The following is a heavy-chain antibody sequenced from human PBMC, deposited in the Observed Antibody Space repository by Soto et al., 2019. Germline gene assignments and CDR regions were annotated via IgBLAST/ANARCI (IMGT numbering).Heavy chain of an antibody. D-gene: IGHD6-6*01. V-gene: IGHV4-61*01. J-gene: IGHJ6*02. CDR3: ARVGVRLGRIAARPQADPYYYAMDV. CDR1: GGSVSSGSYS. Sequence: QVQLQESVPGLVKPSETLSLTCTVSGGSVSSGSYSWSWIRQPLGKGLEWIGYIYNSGGTNYNPSLKSRVTISVDTSKNQFSLKLSSVSAANTAVYYCARVGVRLGRIAARPQADPYYYAMDVWGQGTTVTVSS. CDR2: IYNSGGT.